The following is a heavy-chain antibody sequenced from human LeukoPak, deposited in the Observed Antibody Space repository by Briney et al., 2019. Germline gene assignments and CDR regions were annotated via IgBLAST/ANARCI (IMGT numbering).Heavy chain of an antibody. V-gene: IGHV1-2*02. D-gene: IGHD1-26*01. Sequence: ASVKVSCKASGYTFTGYYMHWVRQAPGQGLEWMGWINPNSGGTNYAQKFQGRVTMTRDTSISTAYMELSRLRSDDTAVYYCARVSVGATLHGFDYWGQGTLVTVSS. CDR3: ARVSVGATLHGFDY. J-gene: IGHJ4*02. CDR1: GYTFTGYY. CDR2: INPNSGGT.